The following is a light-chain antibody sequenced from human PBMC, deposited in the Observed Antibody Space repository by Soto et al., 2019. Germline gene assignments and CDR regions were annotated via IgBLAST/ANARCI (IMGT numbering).Light chain of an antibody. CDR2: EVN. CDR3: ASYTSSTTLVF. V-gene: IGLV2-14*01. J-gene: IGLJ2*01. Sequence: QSALTQPASVSGSPGQSITISCTGTSSDVGNYNYVSWYQHHPGKAPNLMIYEVNNRPSGVSNRFSGSKSGNTASLTISGLQPEDEADYYCASYTSSTTLVFFGGGTKLTVL. CDR1: SSDVGNYNY.